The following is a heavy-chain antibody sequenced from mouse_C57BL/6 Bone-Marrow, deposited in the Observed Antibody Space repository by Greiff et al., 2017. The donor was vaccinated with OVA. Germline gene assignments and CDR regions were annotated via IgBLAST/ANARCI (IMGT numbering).Heavy chain of an antibody. CDR2: IDPETGGT. J-gene: IGHJ3*01. Sequence: QVQLQQSGAELVRPGASVTLSCKASGYTFTDYEMHWVKQTPVHGLEWIGAIDPETGGTAYNQKFKGKAILTADKSSSTAYMELRSLTSEDSAVYYCTRKVTTVPWFAYWGQGTLVTVSA. D-gene: IGHD2-13*01. V-gene: IGHV1-15*01. CDR3: TRKVTTVPWFAY. CDR1: GYTFTDYE.